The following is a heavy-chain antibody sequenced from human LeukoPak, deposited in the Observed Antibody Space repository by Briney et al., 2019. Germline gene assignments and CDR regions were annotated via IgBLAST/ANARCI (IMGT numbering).Heavy chain of an antibody. CDR3: AQLDVLRSDYFES. D-gene: IGHD3-22*01. J-gene: IGHJ4*02. CDR1: GFTFSSYA. V-gene: IGHV3-23*01. CDR2: IRGTGSST. Sequence: PGGSLRLSCGASGFTFSSYAMAWVRQAPGKGLEWVSAIRGTGSSTYYADSVKGRFTISRDNSKSTLYLQMNSLRAEDTAVYYCAQLDVLRSDYFESWGQGTLVTVSS.